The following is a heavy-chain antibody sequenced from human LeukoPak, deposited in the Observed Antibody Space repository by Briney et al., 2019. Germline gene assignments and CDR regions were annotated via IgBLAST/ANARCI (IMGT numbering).Heavy chain of an antibody. D-gene: IGHD1-26*01. J-gene: IGHJ4*02. CDR3: ARAGVGATDREGGWVDY. Sequence: PGGSLRLFCAASGFTFSSYAMHWVRQAPGKGLEWVANIKQDGSEKYYVDSVKGRFTISRDNAKNSLYLQMNSLRAEDTAVYYCARAGVGATDREGGWVDYWGQGTLVTVSS. CDR2: IKQDGSEK. CDR1: GFTFSSYA. V-gene: IGHV3-7*01.